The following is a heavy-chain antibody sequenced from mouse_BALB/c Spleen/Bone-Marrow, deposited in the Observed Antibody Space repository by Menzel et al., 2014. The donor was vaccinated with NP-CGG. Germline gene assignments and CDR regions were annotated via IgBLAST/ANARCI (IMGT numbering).Heavy chain of an antibody. CDR3: VGYPFDY. CDR1: GFTFNANA. J-gene: IGHJ3*01. Sequence: EVKLVESGGGLVQPKGSLRLSYAAPGFTFNANAMNWVRQAPGKGLEWVARIRRESNNYATYYADSVKDRFTISRDDSQSMLYLQMNNLKTEDTAMYYCVGYPFDYWGQGTLVTVSA. CDR2: IRRESNNYAT. V-gene: IGHV10S3*01. D-gene: IGHD2-2*01.